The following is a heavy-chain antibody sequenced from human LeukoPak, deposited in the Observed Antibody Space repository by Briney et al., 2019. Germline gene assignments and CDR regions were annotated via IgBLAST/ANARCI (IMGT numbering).Heavy chain of an antibody. D-gene: IGHD1-7*01. CDR1: GYTFTSYY. V-gene: IGHV1-46*01. CDR3: ARAGSELLRRAFDI. Sequence: ASVKVSCKASGYTFTSYYMNWGRQAPGQGLEWREIINPSGGSTSYAQKFQGRVTMTRDTSTSTVYMELSSLRSEDTAVYYCARAGSELLRRAFDIWGQGTMVTVSS. J-gene: IGHJ3*02. CDR2: INPSGGST.